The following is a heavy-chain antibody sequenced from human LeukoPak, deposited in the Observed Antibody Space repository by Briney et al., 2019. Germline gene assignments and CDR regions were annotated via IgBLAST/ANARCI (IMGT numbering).Heavy chain of an antibody. CDR1: GGTFSSYA. V-gene: IGHV1-69*05. Sequence: ASVKVSCKASGGTFSSYAISRVRQAPGQGLEWMGRIIPIFGTANYAQKFQGRVTITTDESTSTAYMELSSLRSEDTAVYYCARDPNGLYYFDYWGQGTLVTVSS. J-gene: IGHJ4*02. CDR3: ARDPNGLYYFDY. CDR2: IIPIFGTA.